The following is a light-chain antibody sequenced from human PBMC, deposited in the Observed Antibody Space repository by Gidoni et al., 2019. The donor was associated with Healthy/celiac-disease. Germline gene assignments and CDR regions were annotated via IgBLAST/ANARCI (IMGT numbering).Light chain of an antibody. V-gene: IGLV3-9*01. CDR2: RDS. CDR1: NIGSKN. Sequence: SYELTQPLSVSVDLGQTARITCGGNNIGSKNVHWYQQKPGQAPVLVIYRDSNRPSGIPERFSGSNSGNTATLTISRAQAGDEADYYCQVWDSSTAFYVFGTGTKVTVL. J-gene: IGLJ1*01. CDR3: QVWDSSTAFYV.